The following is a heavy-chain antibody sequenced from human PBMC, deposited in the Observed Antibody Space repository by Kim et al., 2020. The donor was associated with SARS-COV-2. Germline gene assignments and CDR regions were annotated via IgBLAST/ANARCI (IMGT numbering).Heavy chain of an antibody. V-gene: IGHV1-69*13. CDR3: ARDRGIAVAGTFDY. Sequence: SVKVSCKASGGTFSSYAISWVRQAPGQGLEWMGGIIPIFGTANYAQKFQGRVTITADESTSTAYMELSSLRSEDTAVYYCARDRGIAVAGTFDYWGQGTLVTVSS. D-gene: IGHD6-19*01. CDR1: GGTFSSYA. CDR2: IIPIFGTA. J-gene: IGHJ4*02.